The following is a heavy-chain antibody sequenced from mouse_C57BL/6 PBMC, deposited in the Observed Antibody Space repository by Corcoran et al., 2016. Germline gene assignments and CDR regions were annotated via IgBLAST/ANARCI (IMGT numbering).Heavy chain of an antibody. D-gene: IGHD4-1*01. V-gene: IGHV1-76*01. CDR1: GYTFTDYY. Sequence: QVQLKQSGAELVRPGASVKLSCKASGYTFTDYYINWVKQRPGQGLEWIARIYPGSGNTYYNEKFKGKATLTAEKSSSTAYMQLSSLTSEYSAVYFCARDGTGTYFDYWGQGTTLTVSS. CDR2: IYPGSGNT. J-gene: IGHJ2*01. CDR3: ARDGTGTYFDY.